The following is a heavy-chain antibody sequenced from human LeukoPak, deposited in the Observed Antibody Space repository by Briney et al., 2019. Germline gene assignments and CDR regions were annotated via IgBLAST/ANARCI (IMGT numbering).Heavy chain of an antibody. CDR1: GYTFTGYY. V-gene: IGHV1-2*02. CDR2: INPNSGGT. CDR3: ARGLEWFGESLDY. Sequence: GASVKVSCKASGYTFTGYYMHWVRQAPGQGLEWMGWINPNSGGTNYAQKFQGRVTMTRDTSISTAYMELSRLRSDDTAVYYCARGLEWFGESLDYWGQGTLVTVSS. D-gene: IGHD3-10*01. J-gene: IGHJ4*02.